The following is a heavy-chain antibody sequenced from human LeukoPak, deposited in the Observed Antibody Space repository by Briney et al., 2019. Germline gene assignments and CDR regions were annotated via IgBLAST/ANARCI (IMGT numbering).Heavy chain of an antibody. V-gene: IGHV4-38-2*02. CDR3: ARDGGSSGWYVIDY. CDR2: IYHSGST. J-gene: IGHJ4*02. D-gene: IGHD6-19*01. Sequence: SETLSLTCAVSGYSISSGYYWGWIRQPPGKGLEWIGSIYHSGSTYYNPSLKSRVTISVDTSKSQFSLKLSSMTAADTAVYYCARDGGSSGWYVIDYWGQGTLVTVSS. CDR1: GYSISSGYY.